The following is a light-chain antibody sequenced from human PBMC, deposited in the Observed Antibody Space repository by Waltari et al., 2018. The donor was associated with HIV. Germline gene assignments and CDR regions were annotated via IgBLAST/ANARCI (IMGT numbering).Light chain of an antibody. CDR2: GGN. CDR1: RSDVGNYAY. V-gene: IGLV2-8*01. Sequence: QSALTQPPSASGSPEQSVTISCTGTRSDVGNYAYVSWYQQHPGKAPKLLIYGGNKGPSGGPDRFSGYKSGDTAARTVAGRQAEDEADYYCTSYGGRNNRVLFGGGTRLTVL. J-gene: IGLJ3*02. CDR3: TSYGGRNNRVL.